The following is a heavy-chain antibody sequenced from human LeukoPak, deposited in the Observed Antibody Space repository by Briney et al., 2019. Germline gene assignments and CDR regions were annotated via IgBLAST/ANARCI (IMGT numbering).Heavy chain of an antibody. V-gene: IGHV4-39*07. J-gene: IGHJ4*02. CDR2: IYYSGST. D-gene: IGHD5-12*01. CDR1: GGSISSHY. CDR3: ASEWLRLDY. Sequence: PSETLSLTCTVSGGSISSHYWGWIRQPPGKGLEWIGSIYYSGSTYYNPSLKSRVTISVDTSKNQFSLKLSSVTAADTAVYYCASEWLRLDYWGQGTLVTVSS.